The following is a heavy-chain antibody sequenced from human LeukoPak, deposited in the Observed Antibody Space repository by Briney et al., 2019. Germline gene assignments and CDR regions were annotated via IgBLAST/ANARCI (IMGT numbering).Heavy chain of an antibody. CDR2: MNPNSGNT. V-gene: IGHV1-8*01. Sequence: ASVKVSCKASGYTFTSYDINWVRQATGQGLEWMGWMNPNSGNTGYAQKFQGRVTMTRNTSISTAYMELSRLRSDDTAVYYCARDXTSSSWPDAFDIWGQGTMVTVSS. D-gene: IGHD6-13*01. CDR1: GYTFTSYD. J-gene: IGHJ3*02. CDR3: ARDXTSSSWPDAFDI.